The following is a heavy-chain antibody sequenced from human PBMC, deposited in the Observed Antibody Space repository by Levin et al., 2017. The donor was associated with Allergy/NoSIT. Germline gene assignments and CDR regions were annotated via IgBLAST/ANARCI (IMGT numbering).Heavy chain of an antibody. Sequence: SETLSLTCAVSGGSISSSNWWSWVRQPPGKGLEWIGEIYHSGSTNYNPSLKSRVTISVDKSKNQFSLKLSSVTAADTAVYYCARSGNIAVAGRGAFDIWGQGTMVTVSS. D-gene: IGHD6-19*01. CDR1: GGSISSSNW. V-gene: IGHV4-4*02. J-gene: IGHJ3*02. CDR3: ARSGNIAVAGRGAFDI. CDR2: IYHSGST.